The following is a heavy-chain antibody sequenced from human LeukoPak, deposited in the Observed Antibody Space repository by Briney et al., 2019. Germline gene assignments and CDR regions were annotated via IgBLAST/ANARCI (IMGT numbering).Heavy chain of an antibody. CDR1: GYSFSSYC. V-gene: IGHV5-51*01. Sequence: GESLKISCKGSGYSFSSYCIGWVRQMPGKGLEWMGIIFPGDSDARYSPSFQGQVTISADKSINTAYLQWSSLKASDTAMYYCAKGSGSYYLTPFDYWGQGTPVTVSS. J-gene: IGHJ4*02. D-gene: IGHD1-26*01. CDR2: IFPGDSDA. CDR3: AKGSGSYYLTPFDY.